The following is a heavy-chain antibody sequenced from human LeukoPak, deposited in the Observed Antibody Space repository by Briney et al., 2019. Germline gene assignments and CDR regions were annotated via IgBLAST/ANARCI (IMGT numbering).Heavy chain of an antibody. J-gene: IGHJ5*02. V-gene: IGHV3-33*01. CDR2: IWYDASNK. CDR1: GFTFSSFG. CDR3: VRGVGVSRFNYLDP. D-gene: IGHD1-7*01. Sequence: PGGSLRLSCAASGFTFSSFGMHWVRQAPGKGLEWVAVIWYDASNKYYVDSVKGRFTISRDNSKNTLYLLMNSLRDDDTAVYYCVRGVGVSRFNYLDPWGQGTLVIVSS.